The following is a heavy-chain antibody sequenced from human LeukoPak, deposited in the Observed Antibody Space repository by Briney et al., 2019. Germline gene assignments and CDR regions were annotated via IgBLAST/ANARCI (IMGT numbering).Heavy chain of an antibody. CDR1: GFTFRNYA. V-gene: IGHV3-23*01. D-gene: IGHD3-22*01. Sequence: PGGSLRLSCAASGFTFRNYAMTWVRQAPGKGLEWVSAISGSGDLTDYADSVKGRFTISRDNAKNSLYLQMNSLRAEDTAVYYCARDHIVVVPSIDYWGQGTLVTVSS. J-gene: IGHJ4*02. CDR3: ARDHIVVVPSIDY. CDR2: ISGSGDLT.